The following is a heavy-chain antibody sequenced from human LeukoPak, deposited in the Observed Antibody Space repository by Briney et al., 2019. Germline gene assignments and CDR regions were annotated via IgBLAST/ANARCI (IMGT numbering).Heavy chain of an antibody. V-gene: IGHV4-30-4*01. CDR3: ARAYSGSYKDY. CDR2: IYYSGST. Sequence: SETLSLTCTVSGGSIRSGDYYWSWIRQPPGKGLEWIGNIYYSGSTYYNPSLKSRVTISVDTSKNQFSLKLSSVTAADTAVYYCARAYSGSYKDYWGQGTLVTVSS. J-gene: IGHJ4*02. CDR1: GGSIRSGDYY. D-gene: IGHD1-26*01.